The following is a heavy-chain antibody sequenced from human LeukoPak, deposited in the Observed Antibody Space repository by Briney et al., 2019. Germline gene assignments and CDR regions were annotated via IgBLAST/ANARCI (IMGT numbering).Heavy chain of an antibody. D-gene: IGHD1-26*01. CDR2: IWYDRSNE. V-gene: IGHV3-33*01. Sequence: GRSLRLSCAASGFTFSSYGIHGVRQAPGKGREGVAVIWYDRSNEYYADSVKGRFTVSRDNSKNTLYLQMNSLRAEDTAMYYCARDSDYWELLGDAFDAWGQGTMVFVSS. J-gene: IGHJ3*01. CDR1: GFTFSSYG. CDR3: ARDSDYWELLGDAFDA.